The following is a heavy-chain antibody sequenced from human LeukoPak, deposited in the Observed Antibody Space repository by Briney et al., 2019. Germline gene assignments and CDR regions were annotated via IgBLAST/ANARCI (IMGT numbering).Heavy chain of an antibody. V-gene: IGHV3-9*01. J-gene: IGHJ5*02. Sequence: PGGSLRLSCAASGFTFDDYAMHWVGQAPGKGLEWVSGISWNSGSVGYADSVKGRFTISRDNAKNSLYLQMNSLRAEDTALYYCASSRSGYWFDPWGQGTLVTVSS. CDR2: ISWNSGSV. CDR1: GFTFDDYA. D-gene: IGHD3-22*01. CDR3: ASSRSGYWFDP.